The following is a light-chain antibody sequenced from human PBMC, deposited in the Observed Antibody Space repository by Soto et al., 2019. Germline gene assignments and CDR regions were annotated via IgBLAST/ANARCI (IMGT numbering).Light chain of an antibody. CDR2: DVS. CDR1: SSDVGGYNY. CDR3: SSYTSSSTLV. V-gene: IGLV2-14*01. Sequence: QSALTQPASVSGSPGQSIAISCTGTSSDVGGYNYVSWYQQYPGKAPKLMIYDVSXRPSGVSNRFSGSKSGNTXSXTIXGXXXXXXXDYYCSSYTSSSTLVFGGGTKLTVL. J-gene: IGLJ2*01.